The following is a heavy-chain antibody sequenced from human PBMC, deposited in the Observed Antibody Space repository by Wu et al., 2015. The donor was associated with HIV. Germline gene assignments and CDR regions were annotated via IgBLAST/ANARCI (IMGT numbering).Heavy chain of an antibody. CDR2: IIPIFGTA. CDR3: ARGLDYYDSSGYYSVLRV. V-gene: IGHV1-69*12. J-gene: IGHJ4*02. D-gene: IGHD3-22*01. Sequence: QVQLVQSGAEVKKPGSSVKVSCKASGGTFNTYGIIWVRQAPGQGLEWMGGIIPIFGTADDAQKFQGRVTITADESTSTAYMELSSLRSEDTAVYYCARGLDYYDSSGYYSVLRVWGQGTLVTVSS. CDR1: GGTFNTYG.